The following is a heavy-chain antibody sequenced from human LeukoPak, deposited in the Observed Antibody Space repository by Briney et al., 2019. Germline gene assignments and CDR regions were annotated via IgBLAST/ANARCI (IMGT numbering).Heavy chain of an antibody. CDR1: GGSIRRSSYY. J-gene: IGHJ2*01. D-gene: IGHD3-22*01. V-gene: IGHV4-39*07. CDR2: IYYTGST. Sequence: PSETLSLTCTVSGGSIRRSSYYWGWTRQPPGKGLEWIGSIYYTGSTYYNPALKSRITMSVDTSKNQFSLNLYSVTAADTAMYYCARPRYYYDSSGSKPWYFDLWGRGTLVTVST. CDR3: ARPRYYYDSSGSKPWYFDL.